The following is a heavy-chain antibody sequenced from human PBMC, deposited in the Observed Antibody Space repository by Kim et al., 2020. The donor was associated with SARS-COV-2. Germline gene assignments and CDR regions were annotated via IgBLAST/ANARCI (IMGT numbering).Heavy chain of an antibody. CDR2: IKQDGTDK. D-gene: IGHD2-2*01. CDR1: GFSLGDYW. V-gene: IGHV3-7*01. Sequence: GGSLRLSCAASGFSLGDYWMNWVRQAPGKGLELVANIKQDGTDKHYVDSVKGRFTISRDNAKNSLYLQMNSLRAEDTAVYYCARWTSTSYYWGQGTLVTVSS. CDR3: ARWTSTSYY. J-gene: IGHJ4*02.